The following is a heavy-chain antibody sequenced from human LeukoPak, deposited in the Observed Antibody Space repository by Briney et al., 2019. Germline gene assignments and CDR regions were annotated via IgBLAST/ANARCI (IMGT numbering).Heavy chain of an antibody. Sequence: GGSLRLSCAASGFTFSTYWIHWVRQAPGKGLVWVSRISSDGSNTNYADSVKGRFTISRDNANNTLYLQMNSLRAEDTAVYYCVLVSLTPGWGQGTLVTVSS. V-gene: IGHV3-74*01. CDR3: VLVSLTPG. CDR1: GFTFSTYW. J-gene: IGHJ4*02. D-gene: IGHD3-3*02. CDR2: ISSDGSNT.